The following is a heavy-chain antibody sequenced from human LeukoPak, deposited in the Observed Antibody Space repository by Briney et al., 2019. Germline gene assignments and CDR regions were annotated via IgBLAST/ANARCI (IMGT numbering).Heavy chain of an antibody. CDR3: ARVSYQEGVDY. J-gene: IGHJ4*02. V-gene: IGHV4-4*07. D-gene: IGHD2-2*01. CDR1: SGSMNNYY. CDR2: IYSSGST. Sequence: SETLSLTCTVSSGSMNNYYWSWIRQPAGKGLESIGRIYSSGSTNYNPSLESRVTISVDTSKNQFSLKLNFVTAADTAVYYCARVSYQEGVDYWGQGTLVTVSS.